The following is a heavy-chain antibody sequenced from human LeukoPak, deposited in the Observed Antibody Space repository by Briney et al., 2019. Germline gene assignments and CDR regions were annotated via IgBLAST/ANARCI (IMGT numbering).Heavy chain of an antibody. CDR1: GGSISSGGYP. V-gene: IGHV4-30-2*01. CDR2: IYHSGST. CDR3: ARASAMWVWFDP. Sequence: SQTLSLTCAVSGGSISSGGYPWSWIRQPPGKGLEWIGYIYHSGSTYYNPSLKSRVTISVDTSKNQFSLKLSSVTAADTAVYYCARASAMWVWFDPWGQGTLVTVSS. J-gene: IGHJ5*02. D-gene: IGHD1-26*01.